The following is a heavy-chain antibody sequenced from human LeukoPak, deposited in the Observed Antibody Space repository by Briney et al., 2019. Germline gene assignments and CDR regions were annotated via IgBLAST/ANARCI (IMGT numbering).Heavy chain of an antibody. V-gene: IGHV1-69*04. Sequence: SVKVSCKASGGTFSNYAISWVRQAPGQGLEWMGRIIPIFGIANYAQKFQGRVTITADKSTSTAYMELSSLRSEDTAVYYCAKGYCSSTSCYADGMDVWGQGTTVTVSS. D-gene: IGHD2-2*01. CDR2: IIPIFGIA. J-gene: IGHJ6*02. CDR3: AKGYCSSTSCYADGMDV. CDR1: GGTFSNYA.